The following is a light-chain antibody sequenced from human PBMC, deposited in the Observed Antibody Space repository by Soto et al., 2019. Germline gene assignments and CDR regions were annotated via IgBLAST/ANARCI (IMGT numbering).Light chain of an antibody. Sequence: DIQMTQSPSTLSASVGDRVTITCRASQSISSWLAWYQQKPGKAPKLLIYDASSLESGVPSRFSGSGSGTEFTLTISSLQPDDFATYYCHQYTSYPYTFGQGTKLEIK. CDR2: DAS. J-gene: IGKJ2*01. V-gene: IGKV1-5*01. CDR1: QSISSW. CDR3: HQYTSYPYT.